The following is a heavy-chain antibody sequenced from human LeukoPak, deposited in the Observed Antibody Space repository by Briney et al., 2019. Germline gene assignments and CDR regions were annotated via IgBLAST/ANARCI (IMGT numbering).Heavy chain of an antibody. V-gene: IGHV4-34*01. CDR3: ARGNWGSFDY. Sequence: SETLSLTCAVYGGSFSGYYWSWIRQPPGKGLEWIGEINHSGSTNYNPSLKSRVTISVDTSKNQFSLKLSSVTAADTAVYYYARGNWGSFDYWGQGTLVTVSS. D-gene: IGHD7-27*01. CDR1: GGSFSGYY. J-gene: IGHJ4*02. CDR2: INHSGST.